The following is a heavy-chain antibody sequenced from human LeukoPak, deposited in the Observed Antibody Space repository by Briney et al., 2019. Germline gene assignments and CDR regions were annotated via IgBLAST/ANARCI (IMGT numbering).Heavy chain of an antibody. V-gene: IGHV4-59*01. CDR1: GGSISSYY. CDR2: IYYSGST. CDR3: ARGSGAAGTDY. J-gene: IGHJ4*02. Sequence: SETPSLTCTVSGGSISSYYWSWIRQPPGKGLEWIGYIYYSGSTNYNPSLKSRVTISVDTSKNQFSLKLSSVTAADTAVYYCARGSGAAGTDYWGQGTLVTVSS. D-gene: IGHD6-13*01.